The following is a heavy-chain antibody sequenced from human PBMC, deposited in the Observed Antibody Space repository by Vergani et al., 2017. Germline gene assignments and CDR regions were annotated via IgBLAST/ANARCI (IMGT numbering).Heavy chain of an antibody. J-gene: IGHJ5*02. Sequence: QVQLQESGSGLVKPSETLSLTCTVSGGSISSYYWSWIRQPPGKGLEWIGYIYYSGSTNYNPSLKSRVTISVDTSKNQFSLKLSSVTAADTAVYYCARGRKTVAGIGGWFDPWGQGTLVTVSS. V-gene: IGHV4-59*01. CDR2: IYYSGST. CDR1: GGSISSYY. CDR3: ARGRKTVAGIGGWFDP. D-gene: IGHD6-19*01.